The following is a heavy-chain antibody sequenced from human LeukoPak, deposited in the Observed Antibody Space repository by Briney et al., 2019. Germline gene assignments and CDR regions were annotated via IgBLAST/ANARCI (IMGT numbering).Heavy chain of an antibody. Sequence: PSETLSLTCTVSGGSISSYYWSWIRQPPGKGLEWIGYIYYSGRTNYNPSLKSRVTISVDTSKNQFSLKLSSVTAADTAVYYCARGYSSGWYNYYYGMDVWGQGTTVTVSS. V-gene: IGHV4-59*01. CDR3: ARGYSSGWYNYYYGMDV. D-gene: IGHD6-19*01. CDR1: GGSISSYY. J-gene: IGHJ6*02. CDR2: IYYSGRT.